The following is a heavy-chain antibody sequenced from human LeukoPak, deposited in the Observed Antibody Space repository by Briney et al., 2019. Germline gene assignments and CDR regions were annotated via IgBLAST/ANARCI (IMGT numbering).Heavy chain of an antibody. CDR1: DGSISSGGYY. Sequence: SEPLSLTCSVSDGSISSGGYYWSWIRQHPGKGLEWIGYTYYSGSTYYDPSLKSRVTISVDTSKNQFSLKLSSVTAADTAVYYCATDTDGVFRYWGQGALVTVSS. J-gene: IGHJ4*02. CDR3: ATDTDGVFRY. V-gene: IGHV4-31*03. CDR2: TYYSGST. D-gene: IGHD5-24*01.